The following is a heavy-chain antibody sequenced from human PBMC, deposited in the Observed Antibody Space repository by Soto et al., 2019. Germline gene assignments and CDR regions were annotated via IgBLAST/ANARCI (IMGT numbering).Heavy chain of an antibody. V-gene: IGHV4-39*01. CDR3: ARHGPMVRGVHRFNFDY. CDR2: IYYSGST. Sequence: QLQLQESGPGLVKPSETLSLTCTVSGGSISSSSYYWGWIRQPPGKGLEWIGSIYYSGSTYYNPSLKSRVTISVDTSKNQFSLKLSSVTAADTAVYYCARHGPMVRGVHRFNFDYWGQGTLVTVSS. CDR1: GGSISSSSYY. D-gene: IGHD3-10*01. J-gene: IGHJ4*02.